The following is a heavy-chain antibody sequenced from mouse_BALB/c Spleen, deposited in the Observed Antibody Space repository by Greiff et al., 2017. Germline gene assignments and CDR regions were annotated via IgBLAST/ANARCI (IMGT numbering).Heavy chain of an antibody. D-gene: IGHD1-2*01. CDR3: ARTIYGYRAMDY. Sequence: EVMLVESGGGLVQPGGSRKLSCAASGFTFSDYGMAWVRQAPGKGPEWVAFISNLAYSIYYADTVTGRFTISRENAKNTLYLEMSSLRSEDTAMYYCARTIYGYRAMDYWGQGTSVTVSS. J-gene: IGHJ4*01. CDR1: GFTFSDYG. CDR2: ISNLAYSI. V-gene: IGHV5-15*02.